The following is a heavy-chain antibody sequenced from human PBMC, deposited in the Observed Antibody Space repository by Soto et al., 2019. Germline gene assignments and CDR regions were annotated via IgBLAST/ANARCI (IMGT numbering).Heavy chain of an antibody. J-gene: IGHJ6*02. CDR2: IYYSGST. CDR3: ARGGEHEVRGVILTYYYYGMDV. CDR1: GGSISSYY. D-gene: IGHD3-10*01. V-gene: IGHV4-59*01. Sequence: QVQLQESGPGLVKPSETLSLTCTVSGGSISSYYWSWIRQPPGKGLEWIGYIYYSGSTNYNPSLKSRVTISVDTSKNQFSLKLSSVTAADTAVYYCARGGEHEVRGVILTYYYYGMDVWGQGTTVTVSS.